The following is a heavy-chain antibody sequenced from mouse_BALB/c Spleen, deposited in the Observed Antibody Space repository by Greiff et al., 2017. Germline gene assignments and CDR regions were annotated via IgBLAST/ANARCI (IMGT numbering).Heavy chain of an antibody. Sequence: VQLVESGAELVRPGSSVKISCKASGYAFSSYWMNWVKQRPGQGLEWIGQIYPGDGDTNYNGKFKGKATLTADKSSSTAYMQLSSLTSEDSAVYFCARDDYDAWFAYWGQGTLVTVSA. CDR1: GYAFSSYW. CDR3: ARDDYDAWFAY. J-gene: IGHJ3*01. D-gene: IGHD2-4*01. CDR2: IYPGDGDT. V-gene: IGHV1-80*01.